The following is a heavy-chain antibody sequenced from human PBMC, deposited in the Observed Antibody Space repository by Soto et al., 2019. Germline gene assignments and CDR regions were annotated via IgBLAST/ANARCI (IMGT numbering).Heavy chain of an antibody. V-gene: IGHV1-69*01. J-gene: IGHJ4*02. D-gene: IGHD2-15*01. CDR3: ARDLGGGRGYCSGGSCYAFDY. Sequence: QVQLVQSGAEVKKPGSSVKVSCKASGGTFSSYAISWVRQAPGQGLEWMGGIIPIFGTANYAQKFQGRVTITADESTSKAYMELSSLRSEDTAVYYCARDLGGGRGYCSGGSCYAFDYWGQGTLVTVSS. CDR2: IIPIFGTA. CDR1: GGTFSSYA.